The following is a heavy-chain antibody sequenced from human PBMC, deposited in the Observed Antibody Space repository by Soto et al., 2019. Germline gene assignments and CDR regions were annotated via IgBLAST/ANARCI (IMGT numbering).Heavy chain of an antibody. J-gene: IGHJ4*02. CDR1: GFTVSSNY. CDR2: IYSGGST. CDR3: ARAQTT. Sequence: GGSLRLSCAASGFTVSSNYMSWVRQAPGKGLEWVSVIYSGGSTYYADSVKDRFILSRVNSKNTLYLQMNRLRAEDTAVYYCARAQTTWGQGTLVTVSS. D-gene: IGHD1-1*01. V-gene: IGHV3-66*01.